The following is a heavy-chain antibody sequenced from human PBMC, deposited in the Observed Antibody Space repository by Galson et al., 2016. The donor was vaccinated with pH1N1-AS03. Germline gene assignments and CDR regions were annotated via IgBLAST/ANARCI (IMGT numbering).Heavy chain of an antibody. Sequence: QSGAEVKKPGESLTVSCETSQYKFSDYWVHWLRQVPGKGLEWLGRIGPSDSYIDSSSSFRGHVSISVDRSLSTAYLQWRSLRASDTAVYYCAAAKKGTPPIFFYYTVDVWGQGTTVIVSS. J-gene: IGHJ6*02. D-gene: IGHD2-15*01. CDR1: QYKFSDYW. CDR3: AAAKKGTPPIFFYYTVDV. V-gene: IGHV5-10-1*01. CDR2: IGPSDSYI.